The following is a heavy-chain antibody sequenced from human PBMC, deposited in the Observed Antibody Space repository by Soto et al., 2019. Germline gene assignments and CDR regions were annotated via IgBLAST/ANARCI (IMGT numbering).Heavy chain of an antibody. Sequence: PSETLSLTCTVSGGSITSGAYYWTWIRQHPGKGLEWIGYISYSGSTFYNPSLKSRVTISVDTSKNQFSLKLSSVTAADTAVYYCARERPDGSRLDPWGQGTLVTVSS. V-gene: IGHV4-31*03. J-gene: IGHJ5*02. CDR2: ISYSGST. CDR3: ARERPDGSRLDP. D-gene: IGHD6-13*01. CDR1: GGSITSGAYY.